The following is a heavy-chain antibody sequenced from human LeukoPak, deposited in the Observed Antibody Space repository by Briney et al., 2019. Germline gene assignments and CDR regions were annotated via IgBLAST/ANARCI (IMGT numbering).Heavy chain of an antibody. Sequence: GGSLRLSCAASGFTFSNYWMHWVRQAPGKGLVWVSRINSDGSSTTYADSVKGRFTISRDNAKNTLYLQMNSLRAEDTAVYYCARDYGRSRDYGMDVWGQGTTVTVSS. D-gene: IGHD3-10*01. CDR2: INSDGSST. CDR1: GFTFSNYW. CDR3: ARDYGRSRDYGMDV. V-gene: IGHV3-74*01. J-gene: IGHJ6*02.